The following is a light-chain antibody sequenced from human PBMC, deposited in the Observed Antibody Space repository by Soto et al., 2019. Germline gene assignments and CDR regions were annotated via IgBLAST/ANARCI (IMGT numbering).Light chain of an antibody. CDR1: SSDVGAYNY. J-gene: IGLJ2*01. Sequence: QSALTQPASVSGSPGQSITISCTGTSSDVGAYNYVSWYRQYPGKAPKILIYDVSNRPSGVSNRFSGSKSGNTASLTISGLQAEDEADYYCNSYTSSGTVVFGGGTKVTVL. CDR3: NSYTSSGTVV. CDR2: DVS. V-gene: IGLV2-14*01.